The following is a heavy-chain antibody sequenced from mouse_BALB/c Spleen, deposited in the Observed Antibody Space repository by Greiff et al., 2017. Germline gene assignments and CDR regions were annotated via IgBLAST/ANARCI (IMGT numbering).Heavy chain of an antibody. D-gene: IGHD2-3*01. CDR1: GYTFTSYW. J-gene: IGHJ3*01. Sequence: VQLQQSGAELAKPGASVKMSCKASGYTFTSYWMHWVKQRPGQGLEWIGYINPSTGYTEYNQKFKDKATLTADKSSSTAYMQLSSLTSEDSAVYYCARIYDGDYKAYWGQGTLVTVSA. CDR3: ARIYDGDYKAY. CDR2: INPSTGYT. V-gene: IGHV1-7*01.